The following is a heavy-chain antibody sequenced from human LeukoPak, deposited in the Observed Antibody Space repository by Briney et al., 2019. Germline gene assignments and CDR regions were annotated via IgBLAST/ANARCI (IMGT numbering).Heavy chain of an antibody. D-gene: IGHD4-17*01. V-gene: IGHV3-74*01. CDR1: GFTFRSYW. CDR3: VRAPYGDYGDY. CDR2: ISSDGSDT. Sequence: GGSLRLSCAASGFTFRSYWMHWVRQAPGKGLVWVSRISSDGSDTTYADSVKGRFTISRDNAKNTLYLQMNSLRAEDTAVYFCVRAPYGDYGDYWGQGTRVTVSP. J-gene: IGHJ4*02.